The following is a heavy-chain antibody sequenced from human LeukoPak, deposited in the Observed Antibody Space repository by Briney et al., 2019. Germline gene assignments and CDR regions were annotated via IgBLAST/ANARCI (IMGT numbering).Heavy chain of an antibody. J-gene: IGHJ5*02. V-gene: IGHV1-69*13. D-gene: IGHD3-3*01. Sequence: SVKVSCKASGGTFSSYAISWVRQAPGQGLEWMGGIIPIFGTANYAQKFQGRVTITADESTSTAYMELSSLRSEDTAVYYCARGGDSWSGYSKNWFDPWGQGTLVTVSS. CDR2: IIPIFGTA. CDR3: ARGGDSWSGYSKNWFDP. CDR1: GGTFSSYA.